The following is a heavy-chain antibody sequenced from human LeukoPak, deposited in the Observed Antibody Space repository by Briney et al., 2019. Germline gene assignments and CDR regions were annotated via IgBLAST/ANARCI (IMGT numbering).Heavy chain of an antibody. D-gene: IGHD5-18*01. CDR2: IYYSKNT. V-gene: IGHV4-39*01. CDR1: GGPISSSSAY. CDR3: VSPRGFSYGYFAY. J-gene: IGHJ4*02. Sequence: AETQALTCTVSGGPISSSSAYWGWIRQPPGKGLEWIGSIYYSKNTYYNPSLKSRVTISADTSKNQFSLTLGSVSATDTAVYYCVSPRGFSYGYFAYSGQGTPFTVSS.